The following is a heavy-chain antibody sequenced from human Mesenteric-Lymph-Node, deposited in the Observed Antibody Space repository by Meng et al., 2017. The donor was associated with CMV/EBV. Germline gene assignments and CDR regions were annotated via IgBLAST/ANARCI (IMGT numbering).Heavy chain of an antibody. Sequence: QVQLHQGGAGPLKPSGHLSVTCAVYCGSFSGYYWNWIRQSPEKGLEWIGEINHSGSTTYNPSFTSRIIISVDTSTNQISLNMSSVTAADTAVYYCARGSSYDILTGYFDYWGQGALVTVSS. CDR2: INHSGST. V-gene: IGHV4-34*01. CDR1: CGSFSGYY. CDR3: ARGSSYDILTGYFDY. J-gene: IGHJ4*02. D-gene: IGHD3-9*01.